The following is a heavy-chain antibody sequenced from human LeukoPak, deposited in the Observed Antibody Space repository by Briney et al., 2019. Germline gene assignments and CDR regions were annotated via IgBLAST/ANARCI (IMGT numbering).Heavy chain of an antibody. Sequence: SETLSLTCTVSGGSISYYYWSWIRQPPGKGLEWIGHIYHSGSTNYNPSFRSRVTISVDTSKNHFSLYLSSVTAADTAVYYCVRHAATRHNYGMDVWGQGTTVTVSS. V-gene: IGHV4-59*08. J-gene: IGHJ6*02. CDR3: VRHAATRHNYGMDV. D-gene: IGHD6-13*01. CDR2: IYHSGST. CDR1: GGSISYYY.